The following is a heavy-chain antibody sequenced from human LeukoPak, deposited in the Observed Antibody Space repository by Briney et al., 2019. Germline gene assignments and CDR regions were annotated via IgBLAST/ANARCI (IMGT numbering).Heavy chain of an antibody. CDR3: ARQNTAGFDP. D-gene: IGHD5-18*01. J-gene: IGHJ5*02. CDR2: IIPIFGTA. Sequence: ASVKVSCKASGGTFSSYAISWVRQAPGQGLEWMGGIIPIFGTANYAQKFQGRVTITADESTSTAYMELSSLRSEDTAVYYCARQNTAGFDPWGQGTLVTVSS. CDR1: GGTFSSYA. V-gene: IGHV1-69*13.